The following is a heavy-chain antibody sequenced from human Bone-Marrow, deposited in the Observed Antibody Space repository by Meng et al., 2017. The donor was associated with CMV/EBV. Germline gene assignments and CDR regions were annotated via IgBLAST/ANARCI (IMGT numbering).Heavy chain of an antibody. CDR1: GFTFSSYA. J-gene: IGHJ5*02. CDR3: AKDPTGPSNWFDP. CDR2: ISGSGGST. D-gene: IGHD1-14*01. Sequence: GESLKISCAASGFTFSSYAMSWVRQAPGKGLEWVSGISGSGGSTYYADSVKGRFTISRDNSKNTLYLQMNSLRAEDTAVYYCAKDPTGPSNWFDPWGQGTRVTGSS. V-gene: IGHV3-23*01.